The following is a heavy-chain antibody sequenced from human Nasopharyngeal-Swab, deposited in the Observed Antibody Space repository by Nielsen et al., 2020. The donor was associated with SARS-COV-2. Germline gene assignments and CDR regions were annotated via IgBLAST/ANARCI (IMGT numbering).Heavy chain of an antibody. CDR1: GFTFSSYG. CDR2: IWYDGSNK. CDR3: AKDPGVRSPYCGGDCYPHDAFDI. Sequence: GESLKISCAASGFTFSSYGMHWVRQAPGKGLEWVAVIWYDGSNKYYADSVKGRFTISRDNSKNTLYLQMNSLRAEDTAVYYCAKDPGVRSPYCGGDCYPHDAFDIWGQGTMVTVSS. D-gene: IGHD2-21*02. V-gene: IGHV3-33*06. J-gene: IGHJ3*02.